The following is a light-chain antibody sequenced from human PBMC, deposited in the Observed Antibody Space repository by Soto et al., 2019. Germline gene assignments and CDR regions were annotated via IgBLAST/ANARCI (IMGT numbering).Light chain of an antibody. CDR3: QSYDSRLSVFMV. Sequence: QSVLTQPPSVSGAPGQRVTISCTGSSSNIGAGYDGHWYQQLPGTAPKLLIYGNSHRPSGVPDRFSGSKSGTSASLAITGLQAEDEADYSCQSYDSRLSVFMVFGGGTQLTVL. V-gene: IGLV1-40*01. CDR2: GNS. CDR1: SSNIGAGYD. J-gene: IGLJ2*01.